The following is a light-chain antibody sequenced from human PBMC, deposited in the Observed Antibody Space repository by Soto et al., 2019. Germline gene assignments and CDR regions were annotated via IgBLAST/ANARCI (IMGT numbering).Light chain of an antibody. J-gene: IGLJ7*01. V-gene: IGLV4-69*01. CDR3: QTWGTGIYV. Sequence: QLVLTQSPSASASLGASVKLTCTLSSGHSSYAIALHQQQPEKGPRYLMKLNSDGTHSKGDGIPDRFSGSSSGAERYLTISRLQSEDEADYYCQTWGTGIYVFGGGTQLTVL. CDR2: LNSDGTH. CDR1: SGHSSYA.